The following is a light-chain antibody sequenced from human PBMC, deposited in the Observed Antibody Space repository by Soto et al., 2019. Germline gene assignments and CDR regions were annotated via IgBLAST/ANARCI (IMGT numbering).Light chain of an antibody. Sequence: DIQMTQSPSTLSASVGDRVTITCRASQSISSWLAWYQQKPGKAPKLLIYKASSLESGVPSRFSGSGSGTEFTLTISRLQPDDFATYYCQQYNSYPWTFGQGTKVELK. CDR1: QSISSW. V-gene: IGKV1-5*03. J-gene: IGKJ1*01. CDR2: KAS. CDR3: QQYNSYPWT.